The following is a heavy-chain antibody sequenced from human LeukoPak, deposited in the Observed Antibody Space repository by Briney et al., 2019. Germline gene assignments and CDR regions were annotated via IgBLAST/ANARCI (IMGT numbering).Heavy chain of an antibody. Sequence: GASVKVSCKASGYTFTSYAMHWVRQAPGQRLEWMGWINAGNGNTKYSQKFQGRVTITRDTSASTAYMELSSLRSEDTAVYYCATSHRSSGWYYYYGMDVWAKGPRSPSP. V-gene: IGHV1-3*01. CDR3: ATSHRSSGWYYYYGMDV. J-gene: IGHJ6*02. CDR2: INAGNGNT. D-gene: IGHD6-19*01. CDR1: GYTFTSYA.